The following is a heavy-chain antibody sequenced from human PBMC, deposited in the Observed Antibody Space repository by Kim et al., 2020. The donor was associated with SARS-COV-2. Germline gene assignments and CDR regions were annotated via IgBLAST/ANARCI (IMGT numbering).Heavy chain of an antibody. D-gene: IGHD3-22*01. V-gene: IGHV4-31*03. J-gene: IGHJ3*02. CDR2: IYYSGST. CDR3: ARARGGTMIVVVIGAFDI. Sequence: SETLSLTCTVSGGSISSGGYYWSWIRQHPGKGLEWIGYIYYSGSTYYNPSLKSRVTISVDTSKNQFSLKLSSVTAADTAVYYCARARGGTMIVVVIGAFDIWGQVTMVTGSS. CDR1: GGSISSGGYY.